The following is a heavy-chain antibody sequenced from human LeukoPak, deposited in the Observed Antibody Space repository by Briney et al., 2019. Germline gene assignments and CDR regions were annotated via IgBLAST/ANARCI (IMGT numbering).Heavy chain of an antibody. Sequence: ASVKVSCKASGYTFTGCYLHWVRQAPGQGLEWMGRINPNSGGANYAQNFQGGVSMTRDTSISTGYMELSRLRSDDTAIYYCARDEITMVRGVHIDYWGQGTLVTVSS. V-gene: IGHV1-2*06. CDR3: ARDEITMVRGVHIDY. D-gene: IGHD3-10*01. CDR2: INPNSGGA. CDR1: GYTFTGCY. J-gene: IGHJ4*02.